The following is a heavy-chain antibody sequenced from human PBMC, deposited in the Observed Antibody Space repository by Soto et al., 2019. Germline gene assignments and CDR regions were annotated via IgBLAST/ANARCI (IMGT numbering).Heavy chain of an antibody. D-gene: IGHD3-10*01. Sequence: QVQLVESGGGVVQPGRYLRLSCAASGFTFSSYAMHWVRQAPGKGLEWVAVISYDGSNKYYADSVKGRFTISRDNSKNTLYLQMNSLRAEDTAVYYCARDRIGFGELFTLGYGMDVWGQGTTVTVSS. CDR2: ISYDGSNK. CDR1: GFTFSSYA. V-gene: IGHV3-30-3*01. CDR3: ARDRIGFGELFTLGYGMDV. J-gene: IGHJ6*02.